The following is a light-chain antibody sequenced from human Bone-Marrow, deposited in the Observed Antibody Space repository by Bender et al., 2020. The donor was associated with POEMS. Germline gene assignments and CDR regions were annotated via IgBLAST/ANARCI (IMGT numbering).Light chain of an antibody. CDR3: CSESNSTTPV. V-gene: IGLV2-14*01. Sequence: QSALTQPASVSGSPGQSITISCTGTRSDVGGYNFVSWHQQYPGKAHKVMIYDVNIRPSGVSNLFSGAKSANTASLTITRRQAEDEADYYCCSESNSTTPVFGGGTKLTVL. J-gene: IGLJ2*01. CDR1: RSDVGGYNF. CDR2: DVN.